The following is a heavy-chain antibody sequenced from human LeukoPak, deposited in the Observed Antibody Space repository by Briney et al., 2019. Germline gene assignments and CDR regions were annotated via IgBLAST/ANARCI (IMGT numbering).Heavy chain of an antibody. CDR1: GFTFNNYA. CDR3: ARRSGSSWSSFDY. V-gene: IGHV3-23*01. CDR2: ISGFGGST. J-gene: IGHJ4*02. Sequence: PGGSLRLSCAASGFTFNNYAMNWVRQAPGKGLEWVSGISGFGGSTYYAPSVKGRLTTSRDNFGNMLYLHLDSLRVEDTAIYYCARRSGSSWSSFDYWGQGALVTVSS. D-gene: IGHD6-13*01.